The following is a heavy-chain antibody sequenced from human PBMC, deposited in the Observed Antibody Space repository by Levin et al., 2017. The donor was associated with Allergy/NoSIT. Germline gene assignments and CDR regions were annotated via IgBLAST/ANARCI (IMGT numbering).Heavy chain of an antibody. Sequence: LSLTCAASGFTFSSYAMHWVRQAPGKGLEWVAVISYDGSNKYYADSVKGRFTISRDNSKNTLYLQMNSLRAEDTAVYYCARDIGRYYYYGMDVWGQGTTVTVSS. CDR2: ISYDGSNK. V-gene: IGHV3-30*04. D-gene: IGHD2-15*01. J-gene: IGHJ6*02. CDR1: GFTFSSYA. CDR3: ARDIGRYYYYGMDV.